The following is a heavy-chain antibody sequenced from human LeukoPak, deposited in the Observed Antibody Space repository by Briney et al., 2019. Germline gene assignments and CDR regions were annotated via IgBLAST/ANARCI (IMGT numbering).Heavy chain of an antibody. CDR2: IIPIFGTA. CDR1: GGTFSSYA. J-gene: IGHJ6*02. V-gene: IGHV1-69*13. D-gene: IGHD4/OR15-4a*01. CDR3: ARGRIQTMGFYYYGMDV. Sequence: SVTVSFTASGGTFSSYAISWVRQAPGQGLEWMGGIIPIFGTANYAQKFQGRVTITADESTSTAYMELSSLRSEDTAVYYCARGRIQTMGFYYYGMDVWGQGTTVTVSS.